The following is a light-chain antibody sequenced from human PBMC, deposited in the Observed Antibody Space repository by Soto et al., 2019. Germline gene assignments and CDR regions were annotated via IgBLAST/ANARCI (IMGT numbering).Light chain of an antibody. CDR3: SSYTSSSPLV. CDR1: SSDVGGYNY. Sequence: QSALTQPASVSGSPGQSITISCTGTSSDVGGYNYVSWYQQHPGKAPKLMIYEVSNRPSGVSNRFSGSKSGNTASLTISGLQAEDEADYYCSSYTSSSPLVFGGGTQLTGL. CDR2: EVS. V-gene: IGLV2-14*01. J-gene: IGLJ2*01.